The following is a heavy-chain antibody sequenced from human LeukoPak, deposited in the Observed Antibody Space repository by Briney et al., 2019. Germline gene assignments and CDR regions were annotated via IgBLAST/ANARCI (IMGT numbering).Heavy chain of an antibody. CDR2: INSDGSDT. Sequence: GGSLRLSCSASGFTFSNYWMHWVRQAPGKGLVWVSRINSDGSDTSYADSVKGRFTISRANAKNTLYLEMNSLTVEDTAVYYCERGGTTVTTVIDYWGQGTLVTVSS. V-gene: IGHV3-74*01. J-gene: IGHJ4*02. CDR3: ERGGTTVTTVIDY. CDR1: GFTFSNYW. D-gene: IGHD4-17*01.